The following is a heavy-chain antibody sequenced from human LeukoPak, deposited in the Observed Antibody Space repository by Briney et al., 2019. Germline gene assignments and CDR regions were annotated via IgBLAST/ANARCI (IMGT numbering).Heavy chain of an antibody. Sequence: VXXIGTIYHGGSTYYNPSLKSRVTISVDTSKNQFSLKLTSVTAADTAVYYCARGGDGYLNWFDPWGQGTLVTVSS. CDR3: ARGGDGYLNWFDP. CDR2: IYHGGST. V-gene: IGHV4-38-2*02. J-gene: IGHJ5*02. D-gene: IGHD5-24*01.